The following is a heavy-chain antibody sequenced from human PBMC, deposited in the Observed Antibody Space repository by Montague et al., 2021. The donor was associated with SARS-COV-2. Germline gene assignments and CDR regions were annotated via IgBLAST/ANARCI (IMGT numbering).Heavy chain of an antibody. CDR2: ISGGGVST. D-gene: IGHD4-11*01. CDR3: AKDTGRRNYFDY. Sequence: SLRLSCAASGFTFSSSAMSWVRQAPGKGLEWVSTISGGGVSTYYADSVKGRFTISRDNSKNTLYVQMNRLRTEGTAVYYCAKDTGRRNYFDYWGQGTLVTVSS. CDR1: GFTFSSSA. V-gene: IGHV3-23*01. J-gene: IGHJ4*02.